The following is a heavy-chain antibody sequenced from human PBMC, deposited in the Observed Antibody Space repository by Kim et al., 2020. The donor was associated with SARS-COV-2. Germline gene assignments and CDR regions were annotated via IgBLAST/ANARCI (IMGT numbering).Heavy chain of an antibody. J-gene: IGHJ6*02. D-gene: IGHD6-19*01. CDR2: FDPEDGET. V-gene: IGHV1-24*01. CDR3: ATAIAVAGTTIYYYYGMDV. Sequence: ASVKVSCKVSGYTLTELSMHCVRQAPGKGLEWMGGFDPEDGETIYAQKFQDRVTMTEDTSTDTAYMELSSLRSEDTAMYYCATAIAVAGTTIYYYYGMDVWGQGTTVTVSS. CDR1: GYTLTELS.